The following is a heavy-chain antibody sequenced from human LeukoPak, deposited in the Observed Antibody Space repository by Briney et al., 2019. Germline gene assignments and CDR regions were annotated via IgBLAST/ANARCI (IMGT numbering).Heavy chain of an antibody. CDR3: ARGSDYDYVWGSYRPTYFDY. D-gene: IGHD3-16*02. J-gene: IGHJ4*02. CDR1: GGPISSSNW. CDR2: IYHSGST. V-gene: IGHV4-4*02. Sequence: PSETLSLTCAVSGGPISSSNWWSWVRQPPGKGLEWIGEIYHSGSTNYNPSLKSRVTISVDKSKNQFSLKLSSVTAADTAVYYCARGSDYDYVWGSYRPTYFDYWGQGTLVTVSS.